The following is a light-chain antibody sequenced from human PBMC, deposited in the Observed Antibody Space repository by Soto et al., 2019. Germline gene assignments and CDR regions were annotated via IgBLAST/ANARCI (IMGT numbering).Light chain of an antibody. J-gene: IGKJ5*01. CDR3: QQYNNWPLT. Sequence: EILMTQSPATLSVSPGERATLSCRASQSVSSNLAWYQQKPGQAPRILIYGASTRDTGIPARFSGSGSGTEFTLPISRLQSEDFEVYYCQQYNNWPLTFGQGTRLEIK. CDR1: QSVSSN. CDR2: GAS. V-gene: IGKV3-15*01.